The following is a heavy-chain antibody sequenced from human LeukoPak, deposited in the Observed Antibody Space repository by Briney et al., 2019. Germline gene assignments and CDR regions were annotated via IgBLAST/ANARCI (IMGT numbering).Heavy chain of an antibody. CDR2: IYYSGGT. Sequence: PSETLSLTCTVSGGSITGYYWNWIRQPPGKGLEWIAYIYYSGGTHYNPSLESRVTISVDTSKSQFSLKLSSVNAADTAVYYCARRIVSVPAMQEGNWLDLGGQGTLVTVSS. J-gene: IGHJ5*02. CDR3: ARRIVSVPAMQEGNWLDL. V-gene: IGHV4-59*08. CDR1: GGSITGYY. D-gene: IGHD2-21*02.